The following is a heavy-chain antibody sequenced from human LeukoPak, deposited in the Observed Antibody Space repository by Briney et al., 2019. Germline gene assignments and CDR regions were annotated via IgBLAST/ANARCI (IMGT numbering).Heavy chain of an antibody. Sequence: PSETLSLTGTVSGGSISSYYWSWIRQPAGKGLEWIGRIYTSGSTNYNPSLKSRVTMSVDTSKNQFSLKLSSVTAADTAVYYCAREDDYSNYDRFDPWGQGTLVTVSS. J-gene: IGHJ5*02. CDR3: AREDDYSNYDRFDP. CDR2: IYTSGST. V-gene: IGHV4-4*07. D-gene: IGHD4-11*01. CDR1: GGSISSYY.